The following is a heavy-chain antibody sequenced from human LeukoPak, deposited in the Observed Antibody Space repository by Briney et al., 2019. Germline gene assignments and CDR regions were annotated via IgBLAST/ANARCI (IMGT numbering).Heavy chain of an antibody. J-gene: IGHJ6*02. D-gene: IGHD3-10*01. Sequence: ASVKVSCKASGYTFTGYYMHWVRQAPGQGLEWMGWINPNSGGTNYAQKFQSRVTMTRDTSISTAYMELSRLRSDDTAVYYCARDGGSGSYYYYGMDVWGQGTTVTVSS. CDR1: GYTFTGYY. V-gene: IGHV1-2*02. CDR3: ARDGGSGSYYYYGMDV. CDR2: INPNSGGT.